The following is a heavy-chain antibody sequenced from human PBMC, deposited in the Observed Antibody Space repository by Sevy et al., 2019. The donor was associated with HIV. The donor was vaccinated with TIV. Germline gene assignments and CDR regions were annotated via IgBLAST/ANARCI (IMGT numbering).Heavy chain of an antibody. CDR3: ARRTNYYGSSGPSYFDY. D-gene: IGHD3-22*01. V-gene: IGHV3-11*01. Sequence: GGSLRLSCAASGFTFIDYYMSWIRQAPGKGLEWVSHISTSGVTIYYADSVKGRFTISRDNAKNSLYLQMNSLRAEDTAVYYCARRTNYYGSSGPSYFDYWGKGSLVTVSS. J-gene: IGHJ4*02. CDR1: GFTFIDYY. CDR2: ISTSGVTI.